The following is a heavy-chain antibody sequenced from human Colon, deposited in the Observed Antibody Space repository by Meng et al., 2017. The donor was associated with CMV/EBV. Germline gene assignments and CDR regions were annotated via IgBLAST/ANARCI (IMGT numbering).Heavy chain of an antibody. D-gene: IGHD3-22*01. CDR3: ARDQNSDNSHYYDSSGYYG. V-gene: IGHV1-2*02. CDR1: GYSFTDYY. Sequence: ASVKVSCKASGYSFTDYYLHWVRQAPGQGLEWMGWINPNGGGTDYAQKFQDRVTLTRDTSVNTAYLEVRRLTSDDTAVYYCARDQNSDNSHYYDSSGYYGWGQGTLVTVSS. J-gene: IGHJ4*02. CDR2: INPNGGGT.